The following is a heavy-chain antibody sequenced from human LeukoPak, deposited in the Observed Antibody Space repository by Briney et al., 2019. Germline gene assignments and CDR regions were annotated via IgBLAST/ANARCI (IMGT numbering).Heavy chain of an antibody. V-gene: IGHV3-9*01. D-gene: IGHD5-24*01. CDR3: ARTRYGSNWFDP. CDR1: GFTFDDYA. Sequence: PGRSLRLSCAASGFTFDDYAMHWVRQAPGKGLEWVSGISWNSGGIGYADSVKGRFTISRDNAKNCLYLQMNSLRAEDTAVYYCARTRYGSNWFDPWGQGTLVTVSS. CDR2: ISWNSGGI. J-gene: IGHJ5*02.